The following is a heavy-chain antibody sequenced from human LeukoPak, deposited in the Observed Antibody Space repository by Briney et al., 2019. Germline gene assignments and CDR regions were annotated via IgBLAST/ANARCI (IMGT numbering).Heavy chain of an antibody. CDR1: GYSISNTHY. V-gene: IGHV4-38-2*01. J-gene: IGHJ4*02. Sequence: PSETLSLTCAVSGYSISNTHYWGWIRQPPGKGLEWIGSIYNSGSTHYNPSLKSRVTISVDTSMNQFSLKLSSVTAADTAVYYCARNSSGIRFDYWGRGTLVTVSS. CDR3: ARNSSGIRFDY. D-gene: IGHD3-22*01. CDR2: IYNSGST.